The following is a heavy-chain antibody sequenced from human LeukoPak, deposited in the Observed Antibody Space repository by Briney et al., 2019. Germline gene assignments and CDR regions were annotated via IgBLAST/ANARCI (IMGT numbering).Heavy chain of an antibody. D-gene: IGHD3-9*01. Sequence: SETLSLTCTVSGGSISSYYWSWIRQPPGKGLEWIGYIYYSGSTNYNPSLKSRVTISVDTSKNQFSLKLSSVTAADTAVYYCASYDILTGSLFDCWGQGTLVTVSS. V-gene: IGHV4-59*01. CDR2: IYYSGST. CDR3: ASYDILTGSLFDC. CDR1: GGSISSYY. J-gene: IGHJ4*02.